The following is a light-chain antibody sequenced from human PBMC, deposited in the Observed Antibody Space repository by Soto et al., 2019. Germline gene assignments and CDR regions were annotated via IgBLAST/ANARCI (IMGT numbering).Light chain of an antibody. CDR3: MQALQTPWT. CDR2: LTS. V-gene: IGKV2-28*01. CDR1: QSFLHSNGYNY. Sequence: DIVMTQSPLSLPVTPGEPASISCRSSQSFLHSNGYNYLDWYLQKPGQSPQLLIYLTSHQASGVPERFSGSGSGTDFTLKISRVEAEDVGVYYCMQALQTPWTFGQGTKVELK. J-gene: IGKJ1*01.